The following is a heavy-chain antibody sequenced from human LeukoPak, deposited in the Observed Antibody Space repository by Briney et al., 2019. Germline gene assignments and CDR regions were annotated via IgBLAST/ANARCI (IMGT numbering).Heavy chain of an antibody. V-gene: IGHV4-61*02. J-gene: IGHJ6*02. CDR1: GGSISSGSYY. Sequence: PSETLSLTCTFTGGSISSGSYYWSWIRQPAGKGLEWIGRIYTSGSTNYNPSLKSRVTISVDTSKNQFSLKLSSVTAADTAVYYCARQYSSSHYYYYYGMDVWGQGTTVTVSS. D-gene: IGHD6-6*01. CDR3: ARQYSSSHYYYYYGMDV. CDR2: IYTSGST.